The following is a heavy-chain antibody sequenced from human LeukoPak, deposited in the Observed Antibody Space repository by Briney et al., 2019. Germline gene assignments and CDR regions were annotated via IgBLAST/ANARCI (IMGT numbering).Heavy chain of an antibody. V-gene: IGHV3-64*01. D-gene: IGHD6-13*01. J-gene: IGHJ4*02. CDR1: GFTFYTYG. CDR2: IGPDGGTT. CDR3: ARGAQLTDY. Sequence: GGSLRLSCAASGFTFYTYGMHWVRQAPGKGLEYVSGIGPDGGTTYYANSLKGRFTISRDNSKSMVYLQMGSLTADDMAVYYCARGAQLTDYWGQGTLVTVSS.